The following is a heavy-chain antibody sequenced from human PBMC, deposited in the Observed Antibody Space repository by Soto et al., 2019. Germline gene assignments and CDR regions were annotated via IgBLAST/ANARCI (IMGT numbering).Heavy chain of an antibody. J-gene: IGHJ6*02. V-gene: IGHV4-30-4*01. CDR1: GGSISSGDYY. CDR2: VYHTGST. Sequence: QVQLQESGPGLVKPSQTLSLTCAVSGGSISSGDYYWSWIRQPPGKGLEWIGYVYHTGSTYYNPSLKSRLTISIDTSKNQFSLKLTSMTAADTAVYYCARDYYDNTGLRTGAVDVWGQGTTVTVSS. CDR3: ARDYYDNTGLRTGAVDV. D-gene: IGHD3-22*01.